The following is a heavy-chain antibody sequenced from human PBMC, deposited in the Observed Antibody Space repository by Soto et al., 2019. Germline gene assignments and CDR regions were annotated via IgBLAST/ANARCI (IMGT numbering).Heavy chain of an antibody. CDR3: ARAGEHQHPPYYFDY. D-gene: IGHD2-21*01. Sequence: PSETLSLTCTVSGGSISSGGYYWSWIRQHPGKGLEWIGYIYYSGSTYYNPSLKSRVTISVDTSKNQFSLKLSSVTAADTAVYYCARAGEHQHPPYYFDYWGQGTLVTVSS. CDR2: IYYSGST. J-gene: IGHJ4*02. V-gene: IGHV4-31*03. CDR1: GGSISSGGYY.